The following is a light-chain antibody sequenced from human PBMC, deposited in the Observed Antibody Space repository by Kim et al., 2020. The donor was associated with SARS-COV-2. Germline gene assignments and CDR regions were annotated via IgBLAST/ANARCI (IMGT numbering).Light chain of an antibody. V-gene: IGKV1-5*03. CDR2: LAS. CDR3: QHYSRFPYT. CDR1: ENIGTW. J-gene: IGKJ2*01. Sequence: SASVGDRVNITCRASENIGTWLAWYQQKPGRAPSLLIYLASTLESGVPSRFSGTGSGTEFSLSITSLQPDDFATYYCQHYSRFPYTFGQGTKLEI.